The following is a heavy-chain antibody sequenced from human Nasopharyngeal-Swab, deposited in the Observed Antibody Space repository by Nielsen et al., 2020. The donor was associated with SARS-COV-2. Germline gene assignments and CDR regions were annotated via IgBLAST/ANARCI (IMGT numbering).Heavy chain of an antibody. CDR3: ARGHNWSFDY. CDR2: IEPDGSGK. CDR1: GFPFSNYY. J-gene: IGHJ4*02. Sequence: GGSLRLSCEGSGFPFSNYYMRWVRQAPGKGLECVANIEPDGSGKQYVDSVKGRFTISRDNAKNSVYLQMNSLRAEDTAVYYCARGHNWSFDYWGQGTLVTVSA. D-gene: IGHD1-1*01. V-gene: IGHV3-7*04.